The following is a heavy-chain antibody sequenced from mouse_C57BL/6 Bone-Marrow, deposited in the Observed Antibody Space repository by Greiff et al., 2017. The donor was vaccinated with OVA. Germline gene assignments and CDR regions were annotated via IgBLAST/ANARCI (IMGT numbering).Heavy chain of an antibody. Sequence: EVKLVESGPELVKPGASVKIPCKASGYTFTDYNMDWVKQSHGKSLEWIGDINPNNGGTIYNQKFKGKATLTVDKSSSTAYMELRSLTSEDTAVYYCATGDGYYYAMDYWGQGTSVTVSS. J-gene: IGHJ4*01. CDR3: ATGDGYYYAMDY. V-gene: IGHV1-18*01. CDR1: GYTFTDYN. D-gene: IGHD2-3*01. CDR2: INPNNGGT.